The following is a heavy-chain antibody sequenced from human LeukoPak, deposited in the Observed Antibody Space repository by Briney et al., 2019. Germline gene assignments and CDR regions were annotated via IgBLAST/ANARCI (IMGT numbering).Heavy chain of an antibody. CDR3: ARHPGIPEYFHH. CDR1: GFTVSSNY. V-gene: IGHV3-66*04. CDR2: IYSDGST. J-gene: IGHJ1*01. Sequence: PGGSLRLSCAASGFTVSSNYISWVRQAPGKGLEWVSVIYSDGSTYYADSEKGRFTISRDNSKNTLYLQMNSLRAEDTAVYYCARHPGIPEYFHHSGQGTLVTVSS. D-gene: IGHD1-14*01.